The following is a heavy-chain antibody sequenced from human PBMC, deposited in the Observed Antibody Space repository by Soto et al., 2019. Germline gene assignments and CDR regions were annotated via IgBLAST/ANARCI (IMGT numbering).Heavy chain of an antibody. CDR2: ISYDEDTK. D-gene: IGHD2-8*01. CDR3: VKGFCTNSRVFYYGLDV. J-gene: IGHJ6*02. Sequence: QVQLVESGGGVVQPGGSLRLSCAASGFTFSSYGMYWVRHAPGKGLEWVAIISYDEDTKYYADSVKGRFTISRDNSKNTLYLPINSLRAEDSAVYYCVKGFCTNSRVFYYGLDVWGQGTTLTVSS. CDR1: GFTFSSYG. V-gene: IGHV3-30*18.